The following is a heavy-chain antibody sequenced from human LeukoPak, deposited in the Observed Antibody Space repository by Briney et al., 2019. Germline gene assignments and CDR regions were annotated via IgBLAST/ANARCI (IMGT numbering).Heavy chain of an antibody. CDR3: ARAHYDSSGYPRY. CDR2: MNPNSGNT. D-gene: IGHD3-22*01. Sequence: ASVKVSCKASGYTFTSYDIIWVRQATGQGLEWMGWMNPNSGNTGYAQKFQGRVTMTRNTSISTAYMELSSLRSEDTAVYYCARAHYDSSGYPRYWGQGTLVTVSS. J-gene: IGHJ4*02. V-gene: IGHV1-8*01. CDR1: GYTFTSYD.